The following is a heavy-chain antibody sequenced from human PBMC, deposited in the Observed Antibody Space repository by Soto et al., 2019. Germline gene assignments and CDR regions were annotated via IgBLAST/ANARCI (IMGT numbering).Heavy chain of an antibody. D-gene: IGHD3-10*01. CDR2: ISAYNGNT. V-gene: IGHV1-18*01. Sequence: ASVKVSCKASGGTFSSYGSSWVRQAPGQGLEWMGWISAYNGNTNYAQKLQGRVTMTTDTSTSTAYMELRSLRSDDTAVYYCARRGLSSYYYGMDVWGQGTTVTVSS. J-gene: IGHJ6*02. CDR3: ARRGLSSYYYGMDV. CDR1: GGTFSSYG.